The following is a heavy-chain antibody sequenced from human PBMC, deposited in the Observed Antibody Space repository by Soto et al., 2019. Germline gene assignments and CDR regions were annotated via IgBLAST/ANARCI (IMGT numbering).Heavy chain of an antibody. CDR3: ARGRHYSSGWGDY. J-gene: IGHJ4*02. CDR2: IWYDGSNK. V-gene: IGHV3-33*01. D-gene: IGHD6-19*01. Sequence: QVQLVESGGGVVQPGRSLRLSCAASGFTFSSYGMHWVRQAPGKGLEWVAVIWYDGSNKYYADSVKGRFTISRDNSKNTLYLQMNSLRAEDTAVYYCARGRHYSSGWGDYWGQGTLVTVSS. CDR1: GFTFSSYG.